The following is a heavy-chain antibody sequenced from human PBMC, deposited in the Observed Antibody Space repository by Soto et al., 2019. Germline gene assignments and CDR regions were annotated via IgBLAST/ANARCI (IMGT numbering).Heavy chain of an antibody. J-gene: IGHJ6*03. V-gene: IGHV3-33*01. CDR1: GFTFSSYG. Sequence: GGSLRLSCAASGFTFSSYGMHWVRQAPGKGLEWVAVIWYDGSNKYYADSVKGRFTISRDNSKNTLYLQMNSLRAEDTAVYYCARDGTCSSTSCYSYYYYMDVWGKGTTVTVSS. D-gene: IGHD2-2*01. CDR2: IWYDGSNK. CDR3: ARDGTCSSTSCYSYYYYMDV.